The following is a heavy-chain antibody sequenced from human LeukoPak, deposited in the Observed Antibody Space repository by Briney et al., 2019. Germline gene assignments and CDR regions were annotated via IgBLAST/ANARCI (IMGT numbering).Heavy chain of an antibody. CDR2: IYYSGST. CDR3: ARAPIGSHAFDI. CDR1: GGSISSYY. J-gene: IGHJ3*02. V-gene: IGHV4-59*01. D-gene: IGHD3-10*01. Sequence: SETLSLTCTVFGGSISSYYWSWIRQPPGKGLEWIGYIYYSGSTNYNPSLKSRVTISVDTSKNQFSLKLSSVTAADTAVYYCARAPIGSHAFDIWGQGTMVTVSS.